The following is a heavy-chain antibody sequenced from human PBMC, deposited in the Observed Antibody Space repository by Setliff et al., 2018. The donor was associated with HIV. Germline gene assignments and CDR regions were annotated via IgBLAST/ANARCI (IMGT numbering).Heavy chain of an antibody. V-gene: IGHV1-69*10. J-gene: IGHJ3*01. CDR3: ASTDVGGWIHDDAFDL. D-gene: IGHD6-19*01. CDR1: GGTFSSYA. CDR2: IIPILGIA. Sequence: GASVKVSCKASGGTFSSYAISWVRRAPGQGLEWMGGIIPILGIANYAQKFQGRVTITTDESTSTAYMELSSLRAEDTALYYCASTDVGGWIHDDAFDLWGQGTMVTVSS.